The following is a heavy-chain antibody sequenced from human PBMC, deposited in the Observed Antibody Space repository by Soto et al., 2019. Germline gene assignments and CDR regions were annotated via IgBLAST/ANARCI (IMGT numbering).Heavy chain of an antibody. CDR3: ARVLYYGSGTADY. J-gene: IGHJ4*02. CDR2: IYYSGSA. V-gene: IGHV4-30-4*01. CDR1: GASLSSGDYY. D-gene: IGHD3-10*01. Sequence: QVQLQESGPGLVKPAQTLSLTCTVSGASLSSGDYYWSWIRQPPGKGLEWIGYIYYSGSAYYNPALKRRVTMSVDTAKNQFALKVTSVTAADTAVYYCARVLYYGSGTADYWGQGTLVTVSS.